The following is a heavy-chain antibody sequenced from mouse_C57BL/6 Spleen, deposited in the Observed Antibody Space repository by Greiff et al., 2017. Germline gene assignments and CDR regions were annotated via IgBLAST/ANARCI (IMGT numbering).Heavy chain of an antibody. CDR1: GFTFSDYY. CDR3: AREAYYSNLDY. Sequence: DVKLVESGGGLVQPGGSLKLSCAASGFTFSDYYMYWVRQTPEKRLEWVAYISNGGGSTYYPDTVKGRFTISRDNAKNTLYLQMSRLKSEDTAMYYCAREAYYSNLDYWGQGTTLTVSS. J-gene: IGHJ2*01. CDR2: ISNGGGST. D-gene: IGHD2-5*01. V-gene: IGHV5-12*01.